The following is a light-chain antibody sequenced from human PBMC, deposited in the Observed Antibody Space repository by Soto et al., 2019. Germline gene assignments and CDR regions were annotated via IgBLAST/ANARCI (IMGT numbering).Light chain of an antibody. J-gene: IGLJ1*01. Sequence: QSALTQPPSASGSPGQSVTISCTGTSSDVGGYNYVSWYQQHPGKAPKLMIYEVSKRPSGVPDRCSGSKSGNTASLTVSGLQAEDEADYYCSSYAGSNNFPYVFGTGTQLTVL. V-gene: IGLV2-8*01. CDR1: SSDVGGYNY. CDR3: SSYAGSNNFPYV. CDR2: EVS.